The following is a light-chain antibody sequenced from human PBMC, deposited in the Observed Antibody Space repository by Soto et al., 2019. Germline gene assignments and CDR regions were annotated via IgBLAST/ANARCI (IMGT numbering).Light chain of an antibody. CDR2: SNN. J-gene: IGLJ3*02. CDR1: SSNIEAGYD. Sequence: QSVLTQPPSVSGAPGQRVTISCTGSSSNIEAGYDVHWYQQLPGTAPKLLIYSNNNQPAGVPDRFSGSKSGTSASLAITGLQAEDEADYYCQSYDNSLSGSKVFGGGTKLTVL. V-gene: IGLV1-40*01. CDR3: QSYDNSLSGSKV.